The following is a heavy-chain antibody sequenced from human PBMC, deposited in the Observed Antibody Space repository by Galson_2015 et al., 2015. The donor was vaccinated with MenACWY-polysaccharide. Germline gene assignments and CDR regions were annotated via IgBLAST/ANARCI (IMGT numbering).Heavy chain of an antibody. Sequence: SLRLSCAASGFTFSTYTMHWVRQAPGKGLEWVAVISNDGSNKHYADSVKGRFTISRDNSKNTLYLQMNSLRAEDTAVYYCARGGSTYYYGSGAYYKFDSWGQGTLVTVSS. CDR3: ARGGSTYYYGSGAYYKFDS. J-gene: IGHJ4*02. V-gene: IGHV3-30-3*01. CDR1: GFTFSTYT. CDR2: ISNDGSNK. D-gene: IGHD3-10*01.